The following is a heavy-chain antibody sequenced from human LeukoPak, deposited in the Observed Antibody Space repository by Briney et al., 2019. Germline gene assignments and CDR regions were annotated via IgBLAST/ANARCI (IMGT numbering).Heavy chain of an antibody. Sequence: SETLSLTCSVSGASISSGSNYWGWIRQPPGKGLEWIGSIYYSGSTYYNPSLKSRVTISVDTSKNQFSLKLSSVTAADTAVYYCAREQQLGSNWFDPWGQGTLVTVSS. CDR3: AREQQLGSNWFDP. V-gene: IGHV4-39*07. D-gene: IGHD6-13*01. J-gene: IGHJ5*02. CDR2: IYYSGST. CDR1: GASISSGSNY.